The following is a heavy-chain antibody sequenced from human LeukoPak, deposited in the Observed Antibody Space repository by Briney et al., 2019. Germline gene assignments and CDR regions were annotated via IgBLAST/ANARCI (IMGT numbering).Heavy chain of an antibody. V-gene: IGHV3-30*01. Sequence: GGSLRLSCAASGFSFSYYAMHWVRQAPGKGLEWVAVISNNGTNKYYADSVKGRFTISRDNSKNTLYLQMNSLRAEDTAVYYCARSTGDCSGGTCYSDFDYWGQGTLVIVSS. D-gene: IGHD2-15*01. CDR1: GFSFSYYA. CDR2: ISNNGTNK. CDR3: ARSTGDCSGGTCYSDFDY. J-gene: IGHJ4*02.